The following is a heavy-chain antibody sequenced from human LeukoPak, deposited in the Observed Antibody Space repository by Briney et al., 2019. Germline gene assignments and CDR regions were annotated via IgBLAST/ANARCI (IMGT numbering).Heavy chain of an antibody. CDR1: GFSFSTYT. D-gene: IGHD3-3*01. CDR2: VVYDGFTK. J-gene: IGHJ4*02. CDR3: ARSCFFGVVPFGY. V-gene: IGHV3-30*04. Sequence: PGRSLRLSCGASGFSFSTYTMTWVPQAPGKGLEWVSLVVYDGFTKYSADSVKSRLTISRDDSKNTVYLQMRGLRPDDTAVYYCARSCFFGVVPFGYWGKGTLVTVS.